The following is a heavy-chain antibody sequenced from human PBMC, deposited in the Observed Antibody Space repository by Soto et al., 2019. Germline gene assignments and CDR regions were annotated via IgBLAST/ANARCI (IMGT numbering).Heavy chain of an antibody. CDR3: AASLYGSGLSFDY. V-gene: IGHV3-48*02. Sequence: EVQLVESGGGLVQPGGSLRLSCAASGFTFSSYSMNWVLQAPGKGLEWVSYISSSSSIKYYTDSVKGRFTISRDNAKNSLYLQMNSLRDEDTAVYYCAASLYGSGLSFDYWGQGNLVNVSS. J-gene: IGHJ4*02. CDR2: ISSSSSIK. D-gene: IGHD3-10*01. CDR1: GFTFSSYS.